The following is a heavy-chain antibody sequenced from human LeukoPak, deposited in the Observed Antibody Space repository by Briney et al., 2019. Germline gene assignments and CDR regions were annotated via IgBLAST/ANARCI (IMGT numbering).Heavy chain of an antibody. Sequence: SETLSLTCTVPGGSISSYYWSWIRQPPGKGLEWIGYIYYSGSTNYNPSLKSRVTISVDTSKNQFSLKLSSVTAADTAVYYCARDSYGWNYFDYWGQGTLVTVSS. CDR3: ARDSYGWNYFDY. CDR1: GGSISSYY. CDR2: IYYSGST. V-gene: IGHV4-59*01. D-gene: IGHD3-10*01. J-gene: IGHJ4*02.